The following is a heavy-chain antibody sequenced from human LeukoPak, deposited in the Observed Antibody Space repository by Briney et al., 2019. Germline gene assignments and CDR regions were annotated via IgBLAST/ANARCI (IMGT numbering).Heavy chain of an antibody. CDR1: GFTFSSYS. J-gene: IGHJ5*02. D-gene: IGHD1-26*01. Sequence: GGSLRLSCAASGFTFSSYSMNWVRQAPGKGLEWVSSISSSSSYIYYADSVKGRFTISRDNAKNSLYLQMNSLRAEDTAVYYCARDPGGRVGANNWFDPWGQGTLVTVSP. CDR3: ARDPGGRVGANNWFDP. CDR2: ISSSSSYI. V-gene: IGHV3-21*01.